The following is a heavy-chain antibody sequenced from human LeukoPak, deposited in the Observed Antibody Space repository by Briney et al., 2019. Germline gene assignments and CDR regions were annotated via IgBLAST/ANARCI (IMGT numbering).Heavy chain of an antibody. CDR2: IKQDGSEK. V-gene: IGHV3-7*01. CDR1: GFTFSSYW. Sequence: PGGSLRLSCAASGFTFSSYWMSWVRQAPGKGLEWVAIIKQDGSEKYYVDSVKGRFTISRDNAKNSLYLQMNSLRAEDTAVYYCARSPGIVGATVPVDYWGQGTLVTVSS. D-gene: IGHD1-26*01. J-gene: IGHJ4*02. CDR3: ARSPGIVGATVPVDY.